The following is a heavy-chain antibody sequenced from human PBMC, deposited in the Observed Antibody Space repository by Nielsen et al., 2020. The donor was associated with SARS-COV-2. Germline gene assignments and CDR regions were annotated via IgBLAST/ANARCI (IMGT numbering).Heavy chain of an antibody. CDR2: IYYSGST. D-gene: IGHD7-27*01. V-gene: IGHV4-59*08. CDR3: ARRGDPGDFDY. CDR1: GGSISSYY. Sequence: SETLSLTCTVSGGSISSYYWSWIRQPPGKGLEWIGYIYYSGSTNYNPSLKSRVTISADTSKNQFSLNLSSVTAADTAVYYCARRGDPGDFDYWGQGTLVTVSS. J-gene: IGHJ4*02.